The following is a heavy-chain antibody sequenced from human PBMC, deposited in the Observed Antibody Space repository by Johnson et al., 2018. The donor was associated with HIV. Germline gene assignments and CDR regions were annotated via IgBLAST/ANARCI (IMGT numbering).Heavy chain of an antibody. CDR3: ARVPRKGVTPDAFDM. CDR2: ISYDGSNK. J-gene: IGHJ3*02. D-gene: IGHD2-21*02. Sequence: QVQLVESGGGVVQPGGSLRLPCAASGFTFSSYGMHWVRQAPGKGLEWVAVISYDGSNKYFADSMKGRFTISRDNSKNTLYLQMSSLRAEDTAVYYCARVPRKGVTPDAFDMWGQGTMVTVSS. V-gene: IGHV3-30*03. CDR1: GFTFSSYG.